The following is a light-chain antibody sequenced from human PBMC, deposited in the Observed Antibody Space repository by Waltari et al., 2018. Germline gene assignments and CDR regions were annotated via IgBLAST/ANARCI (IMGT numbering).Light chain of an antibody. J-gene: IGKJ3*01. CDR3: QQSGTSPFT. Sequence: DIVLTQSPGTLYLSPGEGATLSCRASQTIENNYLAWYQHNPGQAPRLLMYEASSWATGVPDRFRGSGSGRDFTLSISRLEPEDFATYYCQQSGTSPFTFGPGTTVAFK. CDR2: EAS. V-gene: IGKV3-20*01. CDR1: QTIENNY.